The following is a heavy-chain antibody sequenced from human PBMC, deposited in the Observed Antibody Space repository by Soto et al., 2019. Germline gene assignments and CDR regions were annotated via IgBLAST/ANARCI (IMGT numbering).Heavy chain of an antibody. CDR2: IIPIFGTV. Sequence: QVQLLQSGAEVKKPGSSVRVSCEASGGTFRTYAISWVRQAPGQGLEWMGEIIPIFGTVNYAQKFQGRVTRTADESTTTVYMDLRSLRSEDTAVYYCAKGAVAGTPTSYYYYGMDVWGQGTTVTVSS. CDR3: AKGAVAGTPTSYYYYGMDV. CDR1: GGTFRTYA. D-gene: IGHD6-19*01. J-gene: IGHJ6*02. V-gene: IGHV1-69*12.